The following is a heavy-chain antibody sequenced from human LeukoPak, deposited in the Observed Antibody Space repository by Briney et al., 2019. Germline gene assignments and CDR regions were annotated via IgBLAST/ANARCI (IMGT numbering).Heavy chain of an antibody. CDR3: ARVSLGNEPGSPQNYYYYGMDV. Sequence: SVKVSCEASGGTFSSYAISWVRQAPGQGLEWMGGIIPIFGTANYAQKFQGRVTITADESTSTAYMELSSLRPEDTAVYYCARVSLGNEPGSPQNYYYYGMDVWGQGTTVTVSS. J-gene: IGHJ6*02. V-gene: IGHV1-69*13. CDR1: GGTFSSYA. CDR2: IIPIFGTA.